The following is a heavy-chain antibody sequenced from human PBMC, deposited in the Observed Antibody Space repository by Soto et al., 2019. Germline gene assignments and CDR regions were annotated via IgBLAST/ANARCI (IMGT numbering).Heavy chain of an antibody. J-gene: IGHJ3*02. V-gene: IGHV3-30-3*01. Sequence: GGSLRLSCAASGFTFRNHAMHWVRQAPGKGLECLAVIAYDGSNAFYRDSVKGRFTISRDNSKNTLYLHMNSLRSEDTGVYYCARPPGDYTPFDAFDIWGQGTMVTVSS. CDR1: GFTFRNHA. CDR2: IAYDGSNA. D-gene: IGHD4-4*01. CDR3: ARPPGDYTPFDAFDI.